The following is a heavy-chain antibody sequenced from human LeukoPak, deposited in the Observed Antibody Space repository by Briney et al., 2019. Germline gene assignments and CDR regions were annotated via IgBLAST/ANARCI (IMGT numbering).Heavy chain of an antibody. CDR1: GFTFGDYA. D-gene: IGHD3-22*01. CDR3: TTGGWLRAFDY. V-gene: IGHV3-49*03. Sequence: GGSLRLSCTASGFTFGDYAMSWFRQAPGKGLEWVGFIRSKAYGGTTEYAASVKGRFTISRDDSKSIAYLQMNSLKTEDTAVYYCTTGGWLRAFDYWGQGTLVTVSS. J-gene: IGHJ4*02. CDR2: IRSKAYGGTT.